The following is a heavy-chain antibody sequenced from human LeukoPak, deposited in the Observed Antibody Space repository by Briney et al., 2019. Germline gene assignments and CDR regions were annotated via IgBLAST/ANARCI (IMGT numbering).Heavy chain of an antibody. Sequence: ASVKVSCKASGYTFTGHYMHWVRQAPGQGLEWMGWINLNSGGTNYAQKFQGRVTMTRDTSISTAYMELSRLRSDDTAVYYCARTTQDTFGGVIASDYWGQGTLVTVSS. J-gene: IGHJ4*02. D-gene: IGHD3-16*02. CDR2: INLNSGGT. CDR1: GYTFTGHY. CDR3: ARTTQDTFGGVIASDY. V-gene: IGHV1-2*02.